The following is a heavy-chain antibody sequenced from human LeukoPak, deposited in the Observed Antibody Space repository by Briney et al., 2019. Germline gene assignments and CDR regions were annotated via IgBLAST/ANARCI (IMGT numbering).Heavy chain of an antibody. V-gene: IGHV4-34*01. CDR1: GGSFSGYY. CDR3: ARSYYYMDV. Sequence: PSETLSLTCAVYGGSFSGYYWSWIRQPPGKGLEWIGEINHSGGTKYNPSLKSRVTISVDTSKNQFSLKLSSVTAADTAVYYCARSYYYMDVWGKGTTVTISS. CDR2: INHSGGT. J-gene: IGHJ6*03.